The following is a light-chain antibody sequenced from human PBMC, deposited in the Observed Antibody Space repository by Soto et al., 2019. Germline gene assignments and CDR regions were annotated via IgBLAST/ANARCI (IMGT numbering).Light chain of an antibody. CDR2: GAS. Sequence: EIVLTQSPGTLSLSPGERATLSCRASQSVSSSYLAWYQQKPGQAPRLLIYGASSRATSIPDRFSGSGSGTDFTLTISRLEPEDFATYYCQQSYSTPRTFGQGTKVDIK. CDR3: QQSYSTPRT. CDR1: QSVSSSY. V-gene: IGKV3-20*01. J-gene: IGKJ1*01.